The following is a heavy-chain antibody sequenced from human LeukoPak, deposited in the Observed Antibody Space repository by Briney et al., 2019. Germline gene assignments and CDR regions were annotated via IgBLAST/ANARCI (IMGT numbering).Heavy chain of an antibody. CDR3: ARVDYFDY. Sequence: GGSLRLSCAASGFTFSSYRMTWVRQAPGKGLEWVSYISSSSSTIYYADSVKGRFTISRDNAKNSLYLQMNSLRAEDTAVYYCARVDYFDYWGQGTLVTVSS. V-gene: IGHV3-48*01. CDR2: ISSSSSTI. J-gene: IGHJ4*02. CDR1: GFTFSSYR.